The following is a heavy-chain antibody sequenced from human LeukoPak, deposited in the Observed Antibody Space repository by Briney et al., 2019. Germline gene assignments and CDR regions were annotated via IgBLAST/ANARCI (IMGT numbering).Heavy chain of an antibody. J-gene: IGHJ4*02. CDR3: AKGCGYSYGDYFDN. Sequence: GGSLRLSCAASGFSFSSYGMHWVRQAPGKGLGWVAFIRYDGSNKYYADSVKGRFTISRDNSKNTLYLQMNSLRAEDTAVYYCAKGCGYSYGDYFDNWGQGTLVTVSS. CDR2: IRYDGSNK. D-gene: IGHD5-18*01. V-gene: IGHV3-30*02. CDR1: GFSFSSYG.